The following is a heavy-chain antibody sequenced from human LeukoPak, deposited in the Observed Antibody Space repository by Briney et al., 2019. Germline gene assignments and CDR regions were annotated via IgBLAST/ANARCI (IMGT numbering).Heavy chain of an antibody. CDR2: IIPIFGTA. CDR1: GYTFTSYA. J-gene: IGHJ6*02. Sequence: SVKVSCKASGYTFTSYAISWVRQAPGQGLEWMGGIIPIFGTANYAQKFQGRVTITADESTSTAYMELSSLRSEDTAVYYCAHLDHYYYYGMDVWGQGTTVTVSS. V-gene: IGHV1-69*13. CDR3: AHLDHYYYYGMDV.